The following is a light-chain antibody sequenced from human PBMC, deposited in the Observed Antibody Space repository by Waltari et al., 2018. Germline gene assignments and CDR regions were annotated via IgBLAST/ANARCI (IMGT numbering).Light chain of an antibody. V-gene: IGKV3-11*01. J-gene: IGKJ2*01. CDR3: QQRSNWSYT. Sequence: DIVLTQSPATLSLSPGETATLSCRASQSVSSYLAWYQQKPGQAPRLLIYDASNRATGIPARFSGSGSGTDFTLTISSLEPEDFAVYYCQQRSNWSYTFGQGTKLEIK. CDR1: QSVSSY. CDR2: DAS.